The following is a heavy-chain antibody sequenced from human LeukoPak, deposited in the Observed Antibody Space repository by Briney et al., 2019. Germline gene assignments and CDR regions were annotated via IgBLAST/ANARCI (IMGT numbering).Heavy chain of an antibody. CDR3: ASKYYYDTRRDY. CDR1: GASISSGDHY. D-gene: IGHD3-22*01. Sequence: PAETLSLTCTVSGASISSGDHYWSWVRQPPGKGLEWIGHIYDSGSTYYNPSLRSRVAMSVDTSKNQFSLEMSSVTAADTAVYYCASKYYYDTRRDYWGQGTLVTVSS. CDR2: IYDSGST. V-gene: IGHV4-30-4*01. J-gene: IGHJ4*02.